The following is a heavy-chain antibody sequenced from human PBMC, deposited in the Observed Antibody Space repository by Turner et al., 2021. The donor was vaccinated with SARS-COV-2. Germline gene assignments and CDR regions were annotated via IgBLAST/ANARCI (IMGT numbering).Heavy chain of an antibody. Sequence: EVQLVESGGGLVQPGRSLRLSCAASGFTFDDYAMHWVRQAPGKGLEWVSGISWNSGSIGYADSVKCRFTISRDNAKNSLYLQMNSLRAEDTALYYCAKDIGSGYGDYFDYWGQGTLVTVSS. CDR2: ISWNSGSI. J-gene: IGHJ4*02. V-gene: IGHV3-9*01. CDR1: GFTFDDYA. D-gene: IGHD4-17*01. CDR3: AKDIGSGYGDYFDY.